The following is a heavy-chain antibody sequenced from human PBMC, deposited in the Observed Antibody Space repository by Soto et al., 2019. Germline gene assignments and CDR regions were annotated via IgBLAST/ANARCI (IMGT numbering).Heavy chain of an antibody. V-gene: IGHV2-5*02. CDR2: IYWDDDK. J-gene: IGHJ4*02. D-gene: IGHD2-15*01. CDR3: AHRPSYCSGGSCYSGFDY. Sequence: QITLKESGPTLVKPTQTLTLTCTFSGFSLSTSGVGVGWIRQPPGKALEWLALIYWDDDKRYSPSLKSRLTITKDSSKNQVVLTMTNMDPVDTATYYCAHRPSYCSGGSCYSGFDYWGQGTLVTVSS. CDR1: GFSLSTSGVG.